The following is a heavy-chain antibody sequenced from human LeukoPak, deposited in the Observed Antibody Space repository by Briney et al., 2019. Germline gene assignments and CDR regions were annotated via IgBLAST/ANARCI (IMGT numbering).Heavy chain of an antibody. D-gene: IGHD6-19*01. CDR3: ARGFGWTLDP. V-gene: IGHV1-46*01. J-gene: IGHJ5*02. CDR1: GFTFTNYL. Sequence: ASVKIACKSFGFTFTNYLLHWVRQAPGQGLEWVGRIAPSVDTTNYAQKFRGRVTMTRDTSTSTVYMELSSLRSEDTAVYYCARGFGWTLDPWGQGTLVTVSP. CDR2: IAPSVDTT.